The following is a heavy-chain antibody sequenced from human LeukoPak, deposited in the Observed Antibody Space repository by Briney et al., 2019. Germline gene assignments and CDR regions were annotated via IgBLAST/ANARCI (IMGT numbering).Heavy chain of an antibody. CDR3: ARDAYYDFWSGYTNRDDYYYYGMDV. D-gene: IGHD3-3*01. CDR2: ISGSSGII. V-gene: IGHV3-48*01. J-gene: IGHJ6*02. CDR1: GFTFNTYT. Sequence: PWGSLRLSCAASGFTFNTYTMNWVRQAPGKGLEWVSYISGSSGIIDYADSVRGRFTISRDNAKNSLYLQMNSLRAEDTAVYYCARDAYYDFWSGYTNRDDYYYYGMDVWGQGTTVTVSS.